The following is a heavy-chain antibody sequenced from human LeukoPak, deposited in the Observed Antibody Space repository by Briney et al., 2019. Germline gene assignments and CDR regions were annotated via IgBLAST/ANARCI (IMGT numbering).Heavy chain of an antibody. D-gene: IGHD3-22*01. CDR3: ARGPGYYDSSGYYSEGHNWFDP. CDR2: ISGSGGST. V-gene: IGHV3-23*01. Sequence: PGGSLRLSCAASGFTFSSYAMSWVRQAPGKGLEWVSAISGSGGSTYYADSVKGRFTISRDNSKNTLYLQMNSLRAEDTAVYYCARGPGYYDSSGYYSEGHNWFDPWGQGTRVTVSS. J-gene: IGHJ5*02. CDR1: GFTFSSYA.